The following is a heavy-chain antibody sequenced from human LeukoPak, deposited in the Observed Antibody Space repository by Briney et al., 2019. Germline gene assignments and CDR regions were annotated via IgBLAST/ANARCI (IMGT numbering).Heavy chain of an antibody. CDR3: ARGSLQILVDDWFDP. D-gene: IGHD3-22*01. J-gene: IGHJ5*02. CDR1: GFTFRSYS. Sequence: GGSLRLSCAASGFTFRSYSMNWVRQAPGKGLEWVSYISSSSTSIYYADSVKGRFTISRDNAKNSLYLQMNSLRDEDTAVYYCARGSLQILVDDWFDPWGPGTLVTVSS. CDR2: ISSSSTSI. V-gene: IGHV3-48*02.